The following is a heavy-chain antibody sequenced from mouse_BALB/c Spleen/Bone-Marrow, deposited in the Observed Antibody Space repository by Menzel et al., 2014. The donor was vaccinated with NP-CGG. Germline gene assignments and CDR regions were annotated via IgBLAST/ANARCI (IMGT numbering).Heavy chain of an antibody. J-gene: IGHJ1*01. CDR2: ISYSGST. Sequence: ESGPGLVKPSQSLSLTCTVTGYSIXSDYAWHWIRQFPGNKLEWMGYISYSGSTSYYPYLKSRISITRDTSKNQFFLQLNSVTNEDTATYYCARSADWYFDVWGAGTTVTVSS. CDR1: GYSIXSDYA. V-gene: IGHV3-2*02. CDR3: ARSADWYFDV.